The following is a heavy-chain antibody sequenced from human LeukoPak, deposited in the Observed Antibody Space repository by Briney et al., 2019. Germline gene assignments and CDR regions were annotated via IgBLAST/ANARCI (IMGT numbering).Heavy chain of an antibody. Sequence: SETLSLTCTVSGGSISSSSYYWGWIRQPPGKGLEWIGGIYYSGTTYYTPSLKSRVTISVDTSKNQFSLKLSSVTAADAAVYYCARNYDSIYFDYWGQGTLVTVSS. J-gene: IGHJ4*02. CDR2: IYYSGTT. CDR1: GGSISSSSYY. D-gene: IGHD3-22*01. CDR3: ARNYDSIYFDY. V-gene: IGHV4-39*01.